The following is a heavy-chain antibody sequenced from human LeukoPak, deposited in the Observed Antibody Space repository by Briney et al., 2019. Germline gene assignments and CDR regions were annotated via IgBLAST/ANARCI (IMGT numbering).Heavy chain of an antibody. CDR2: ISYEEKK. V-gene: IGHV3-30*15. CDR3: ARQTPYSGSSVDF. CDR1: GFPFGDHS. J-gene: IGHJ4*02. Sequence: GTSLRLSCAASGFPFGDHSMHWVRQAPGKGLEWVTLISYEEKKYYADSVRGRFTISRDNSRNTMSLQMSSLRPDDTAVYYCARQTPYSGSSVDFWGQGTLVTVSS. D-gene: IGHD6-6*01.